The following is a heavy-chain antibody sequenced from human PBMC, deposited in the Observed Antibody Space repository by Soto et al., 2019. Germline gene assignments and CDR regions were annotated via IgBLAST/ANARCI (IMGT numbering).Heavy chain of an antibody. V-gene: IGHV1-2*02. Sequence: QLVQSGAEVKKPGASVSVSCKTSGPTFIAYYIHWVRQAPGQGLEWMGWIDPKRDGTTYEQKFLGRVTMTRDTSINTAYMDLNRLTSDDTAVYDCARVSVDVPEWGQGTLITVSS. CDR2: IDPKRDGT. CDR1: GPTFIAYY. CDR3: ARVSVDVPE. D-gene: IGHD5-12*01. J-gene: IGHJ4*02.